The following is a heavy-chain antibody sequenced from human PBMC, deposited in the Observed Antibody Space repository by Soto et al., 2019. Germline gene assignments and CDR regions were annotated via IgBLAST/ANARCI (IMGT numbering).Heavy chain of an antibody. Sequence: QVQLVESGGGVVQPGRSLRLSCAASGFTFSNYAMYWVRQAPGKGLEWVAVISYDGNNKYYADSVKGRFTISRDNSKNTLYLQMTSPRAEDTAVYYCARAGCDGGTCYTLVGLRYGMDVWGQGTTVTVSS. CDR1: GFTFSNYA. CDR3: ARAGCDGGTCYTLVGLRYGMDV. CDR2: ISYDGNNK. D-gene: IGHD2-15*01. V-gene: IGHV3-30-3*01. J-gene: IGHJ6*02.